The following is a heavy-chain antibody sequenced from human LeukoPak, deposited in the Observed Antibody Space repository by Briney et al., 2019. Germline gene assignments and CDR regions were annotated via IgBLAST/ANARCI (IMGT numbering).Heavy chain of an antibody. CDR3: ARGAWAGYEYDY. V-gene: IGHV4-61*01. CDR1: GGSISSSSYY. Sequence: PSETLSLTCTVSGGSISSSSYYWSWIRQPPGKGLEWIGYIYSSGSTNYNPSLKSRLTISVDTSKNQFSLKLTPVTATDTAVYYCARGAWAGYEYDYWGQGTLVTVSS. CDR2: IYSSGST. D-gene: IGHD3/OR15-3a*01. J-gene: IGHJ4*02.